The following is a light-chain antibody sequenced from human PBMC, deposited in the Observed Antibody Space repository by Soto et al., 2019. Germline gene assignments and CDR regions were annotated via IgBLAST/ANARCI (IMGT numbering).Light chain of an antibody. CDR2: DVS. J-gene: IGKJ4*01. Sequence: DIQMTQSPSSLSASVGDRVTITCRASQTISTYLNWYQKKAEKAPKLLIYDVSSLQSGVPPRFSGSGSGTDFTLTISSLQPEDFATYYCQQSYSAPPAFGGGTKVDIK. CDR1: QTISTY. CDR3: QQSYSAPPA. V-gene: IGKV1-39*01.